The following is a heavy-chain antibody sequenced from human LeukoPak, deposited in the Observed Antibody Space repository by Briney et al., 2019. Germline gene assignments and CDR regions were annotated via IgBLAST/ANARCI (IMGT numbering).Heavy chain of an antibody. CDR3: ARSTVLMVYAISWFDP. CDR1: GYTFSSYA. CDR2: IIPIFGTA. Sequence: SVKVSCKASGYTFSSYAISWVRQAPGQGLEWMGGIIPIFGTANYAQKFQGRVTITADESTSTAYMELSSLRSEDTAVYYCARSTVLMVYAISWFDPWGQGTLVTVSS. J-gene: IGHJ5*02. V-gene: IGHV1-69*13. D-gene: IGHD2-8*01.